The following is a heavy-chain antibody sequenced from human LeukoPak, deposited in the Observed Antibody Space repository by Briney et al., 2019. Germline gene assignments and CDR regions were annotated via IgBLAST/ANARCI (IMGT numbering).Heavy chain of an antibody. CDR1: GYTFSSYD. D-gene: IGHD3-10*01. J-gene: IGHJ6*02. CDR2: MNPNSGNT. CDR3: ARGGWVNDDSGALFGMDV. Sequence: ASVKVSCKASGYTFSSYDINWARQATGQGLEWMGRMNPNSGNTNYAQKFKGRVTMTRSTSTSTAYLELSSLRSDDTAVYYCARGGWVNDDSGALFGMDVWGQGTTVTVSS. V-gene: IGHV1-8*02.